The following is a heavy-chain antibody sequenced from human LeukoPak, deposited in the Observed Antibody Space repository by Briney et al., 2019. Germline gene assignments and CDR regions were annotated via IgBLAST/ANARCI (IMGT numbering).Heavy chain of an antibody. J-gene: IGHJ4*02. CDR2: ISSSGSTI. CDR1: GFTFSNAW. CDR3: ARDAGYGYDRFDY. Sequence: GGSLRLSCAASGFTFSNAWMSWVRQAPGKGLEWVSYISSSGSTIYYADSVKGRFTISRDNAKNSLYLQMNSLRAEDTAVYYCARDAGYGYDRFDYWGQGTQVTVSS. V-gene: IGHV3-11*04. D-gene: IGHD5-18*01.